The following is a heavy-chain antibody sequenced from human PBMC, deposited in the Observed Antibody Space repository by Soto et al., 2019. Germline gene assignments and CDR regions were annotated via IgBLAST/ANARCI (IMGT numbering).Heavy chain of an antibody. Sequence: SETLSLTCTVSGGSISSYYWSWIRQPPGKGLEWIGYIYYSGSTNYNPSLKSRVTISVDTSKNQFSLKLSSVTAADTAVYYCARWGPVTTGDYYYYYMDVWGKGTTVTVSS. CDR2: IYYSGST. D-gene: IGHD4-4*01. CDR1: GGSISSYY. J-gene: IGHJ6*03. V-gene: IGHV4-59*01. CDR3: ARWGPVTTGDYYYYYMDV.